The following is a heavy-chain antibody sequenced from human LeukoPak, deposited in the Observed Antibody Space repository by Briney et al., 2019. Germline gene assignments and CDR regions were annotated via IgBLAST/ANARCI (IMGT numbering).Heavy chain of an antibody. CDR3: ARATYSSSWYSGDY. J-gene: IGHJ4*02. CDR1: GFTVSSKS. CDR2: IGSSSIYI. V-gene: IGHV3-21*01. D-gene: IGHD6-13*01. Sequence: PGGSLRLSCAVSGFTVSSKSMSWVRQAPGKGLEWVSSIGSSSIYIFYADSVRGRFTISRDNAKNSLYLQMNSLRAEDTAVYYCARATYSSSWYSGDYWGQGTLVTVSS.